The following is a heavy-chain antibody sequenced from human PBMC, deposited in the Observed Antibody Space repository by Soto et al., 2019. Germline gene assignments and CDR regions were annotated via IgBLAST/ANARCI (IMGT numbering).Heavy chain of an antibody. CDR1: GGTFSRYS. CDR2: IIPIFGTA. Sequence: QGQLVQSWAEVKKPGASVTVSCKASGGTFSRYSINWVRQAPGQGLEWMGEIIPIFGTANYAQKFQGRVTITADESTSTGYMELSSLRSEDTAVYFCARDGGRHSGGIDYCGHGTLVTVSS. CDR3: ARDGGRHSGGIDY. V-gene: IGHV1-69*01. D-gene: IGHD1-26*01. J-gene: IGHJ4*01.